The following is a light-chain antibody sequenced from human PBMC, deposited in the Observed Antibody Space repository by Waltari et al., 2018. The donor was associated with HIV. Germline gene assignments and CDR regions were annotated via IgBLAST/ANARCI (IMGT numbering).Light chain of an antibody. V-gene: IGLV3-25*03. J-gene: IGLJ3*02. CDR2: KDE. Sequence: SYELTQPPSVSVSPGQTARITCSGDPLPTQFASWYHQKAGQAPLMGIYKDEKRPSGIPDRFSGSMSGTTVTLIISGVQPEDEADYYCESADDSGDHWVFGGGTKLSVL. CDR3: ESADDSGDHWV. CDR1: PLPTQF.